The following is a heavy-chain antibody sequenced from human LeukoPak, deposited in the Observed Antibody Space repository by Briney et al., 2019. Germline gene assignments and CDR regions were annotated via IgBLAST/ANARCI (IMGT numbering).Heavy chain of an antibody. CDR2: IYYSGST. J-gene: IGHJ4*02. Sequence: PSETLSLTCTVSGGSISSSSYYWGWIRQPPGKGLEWIGSIYYSGSTYYNPSLKSRVTIAVDTSKNQFSLKLSSVTAADTAVYYCARPASRYGSGSYYNVVDFDYWGPGTLVTVSS. CDR1: GGSISSSSYY. D-gene: IGHD3-10*01. CDR3: ARPASRYGSGSYYNVVDFDY. V-gene: IGHV4-39*01.